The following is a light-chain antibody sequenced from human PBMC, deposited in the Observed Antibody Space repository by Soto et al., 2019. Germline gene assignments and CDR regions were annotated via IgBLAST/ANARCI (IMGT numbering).Light chain of an antibody. J-gene: IGLJ3*02. CDR2: EVS. CDR3: CSHSASGTWM. Sequence: QSALPQTASVSGSPGQSITISCTGSSSDVGGYNFVSWYQQHPGKAPKLIIHEVSNRPSGVSDRFSGSKSGNTASLTISGLQAEYEAVYYCCSHSASGTWMFGGGTKLTVL. CDR1: SSDVGGYNF. V-gene: IGLV2-14*03.